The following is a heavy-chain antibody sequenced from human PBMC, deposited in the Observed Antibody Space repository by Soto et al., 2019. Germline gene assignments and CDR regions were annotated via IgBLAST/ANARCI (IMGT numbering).Heavy chain of an antibody. J-gene: IGHJ5*02. V-gene: IGHV4-30-2*01. Sequence: QLQLQESGSGLVKPSQTLSLTCAVSGGSISSGGYSWSWIRQPPGKGLEWIGYIYHSGSTYYNPSLKSRVTISVDRSKNQFSLKLSSVTAADTAVYYCARGPHYYGSGSYYNRIGFDPWGQGTLVTVSS. CDR3: ARGPHYYGSGSYYNRIGFDP. D-gene: IGHD3-10*01. CDR2: IYHSGST. CDR1: GGSISSGGYS.